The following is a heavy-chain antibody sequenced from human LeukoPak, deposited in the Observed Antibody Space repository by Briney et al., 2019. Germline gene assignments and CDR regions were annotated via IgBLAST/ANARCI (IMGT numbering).Heavy chain of an antibody. CDR1: GGSFSGYY. Sequence: SETLSLTCAVYGGSFSGYYWSWIRQPPGKGLEWIGETNHSGSTNYNPSLKSRVTISVDTSKNQFSLKLSSVTAADTAVYYCARLTTPDPWGQGTLVTVSS. D-gene: IGHD4/OR15-4a*01. CDR3: ARLTTPDP. CDR2: TNHSGST. V-gene: IGHV4-34*01. J-gene: IGHJ5*02.